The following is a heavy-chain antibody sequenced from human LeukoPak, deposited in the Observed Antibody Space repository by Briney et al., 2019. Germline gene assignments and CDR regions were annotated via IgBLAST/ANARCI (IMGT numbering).Heavy chain of an antibody. CDR3: ASALRIYYYFDY. Sequence: PGGSLRLSCAASGFTFSSYAMHWVRQAPGKGLEWVSAISGSGGSTYYADSVKGRFTISRDNSKNTLYLQMNSLRAEDTAVYYCASALRIYYYFDYWGQGTLVTVSS. D-gene: IGHD1-26*01. V-gene: IGHV3-23*01. CDR2: ISGSGGST. CDR1: GFTFSSYA. J-gene: IGHJ4*02.